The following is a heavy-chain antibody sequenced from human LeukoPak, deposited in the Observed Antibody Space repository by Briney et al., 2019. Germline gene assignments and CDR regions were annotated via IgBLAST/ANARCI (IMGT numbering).Heavy chain of an antibody. J-gene: IGHJ4*02. CDR2: IYTSGST. D-gene: IGHD4-17*01. V-gene: IGHV4-4*07. Sequence: SETLSLTCTVSGGSISSYYWSWIRQPAGKGLEWIGRIYTSGSTNYNPSLKSRVTISADTSKNQFSLKLTSVTAADTAVYYCARVAYGDYSKDFDYWGQGTLVTVSS. CDR3: ARVAYGDYSKDFDY. CDR1: GGSISSYY.